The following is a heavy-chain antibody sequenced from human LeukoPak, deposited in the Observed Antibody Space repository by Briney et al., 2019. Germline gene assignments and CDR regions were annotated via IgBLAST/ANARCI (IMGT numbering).Heavy chain of an antibody. CDR2: IYDSGGT. D-gene: IGHD6-13*01. CDR1: GGSVRSISYY. Sequence: WDTLSLTCTVSGGSVRSISYYCACVRQPPRKGLEWIGYIYDSGGTTSNPSLESRVIISVDLSKNPFSVMLTSVTAADTARYYCASQSYGSSVAYWGQGTLVTVSS. CDR3: ASQSYGSSVAY. J-gene: IGHJ4*02. V-gene: IGHV4-61*01.